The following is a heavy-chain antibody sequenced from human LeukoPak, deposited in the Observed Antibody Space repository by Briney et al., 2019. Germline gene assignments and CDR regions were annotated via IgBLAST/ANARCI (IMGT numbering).Heavy chain of an antibody. D-gene: IGHD6-13*01. V-gene: IGHV4-39*01. Sequence: SETLSLTCTVSGGSISSSSYYWGWIRQPPGKGLEWIGSIYYSGSTYYNPSLKSRVTISVDTSKNQFSLKLSSVTAADTAVYYCASIAAAAPDYWGQGTLVTVSS. J-gene: IGHJ4*02. CDR1: GGSISSSSYY. CDR3: ASIAAAAPDY. CDR2: IYYSGST.